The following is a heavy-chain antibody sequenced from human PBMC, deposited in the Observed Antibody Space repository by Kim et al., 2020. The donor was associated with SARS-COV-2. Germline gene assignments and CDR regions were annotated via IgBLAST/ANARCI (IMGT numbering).Heavy chain of an antibody. D-gene: IGHD2-15*01. J-gene: IGHJ5*02. CDR2: ISYDGSNK. CDR3: ARGCSCYSGRSWFDP. Sequence: GGSLRLSCAASGFTFSSYAMHWVRQAPGKGLEWVAVISYDGSNKYYADSVKGRFTISRDNSKNTLYLQMNSLRAEDTAVYYCARGCSCYSGRSWFDPWG. CDR1: GFTFSSYA. V-gene: IGHV3-30*04.